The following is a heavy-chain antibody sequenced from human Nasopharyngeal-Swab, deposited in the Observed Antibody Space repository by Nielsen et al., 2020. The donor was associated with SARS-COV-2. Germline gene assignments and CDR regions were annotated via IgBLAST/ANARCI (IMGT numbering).Heavy chain of an antibody. V-gene: IGHV4-34*01. Sequence: SETLSLTCAVYGGSFSGYYWSWIRQPPGKGLAWMGEINHSGSTNYNPSLKSRVTISVDTSKNQFSLKLSSVTAADTAVYYCASRKYYYDSSGYFNYYYYYGMDVWGQGTTVTVSS. CDR3: ASRKYYYDSSGYFNYYYYYGMDV. D-gene: IGHD3-22*01. CDR1: GGSFSGYY. J-gene: IGHJ6*02. CDR2: INHSGST.